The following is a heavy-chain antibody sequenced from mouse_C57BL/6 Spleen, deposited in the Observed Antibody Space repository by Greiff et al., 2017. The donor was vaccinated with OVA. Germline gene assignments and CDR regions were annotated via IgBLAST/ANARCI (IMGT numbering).Heavy chain of an antibody. CDR3: ARHENYDYDVAWFAY. CDR2: LYPGSGSI. D-gene: IGHD2-4*01. Sequence: VQLLQSGAELLKPGASVKLSCTASGYTFNGYTITWVKQTSGQGLGWVGWLYPGSGSIKYNEKFKDKATLTADKSSSTVYMELSRLTSEDSAVYCCARHENYDYDVAWFAYWGQGTLVTVSA. CDR1: GYTFNGYT. J-gene: IGHJ3*01. V-gene: IGHV1-62-2*01.